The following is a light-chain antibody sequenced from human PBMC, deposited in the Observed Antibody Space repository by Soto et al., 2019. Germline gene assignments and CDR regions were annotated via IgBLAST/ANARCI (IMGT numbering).Light chain of an antibody. CDR3: QQYHNSPPT. CDR2: GAS. V-gene: IGKV3-20*01. J-gene: IGKJ1*01. CDR1: QSVSSNY. Sequence: EIVLAQSPGTLSLSPGERATLSCRASQSVSSNYFAWYQQKPGQAPRLLIYGASSRETGIPDRFSGGGSGTEFTLTISRLEPEDFAVYYCQQYHNSPPTFGQGTKVDIK.